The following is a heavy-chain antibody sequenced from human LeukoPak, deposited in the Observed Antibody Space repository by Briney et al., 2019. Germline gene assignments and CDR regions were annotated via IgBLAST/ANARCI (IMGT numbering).Heavy chain of an antibody. CDR2: ISSSGSTI. CDR3: ARWDDNGGYYYYYMDV. CDR1: GFTFSDYY. J-gene: IGHJ6*03. D-gene: IGHD3-9*01. Sequence: VGSLRLSCAASGFTFSDYYMSWIRQAPGKGLEWVSYISSSGSTIYYADSVKGRFTISRDNAKNSLYLQMNSLRAEDTAVYYCARWDDNGGYYYYYMDVWGKGTTVTVSS. V-gene: IGHV3-11*04.